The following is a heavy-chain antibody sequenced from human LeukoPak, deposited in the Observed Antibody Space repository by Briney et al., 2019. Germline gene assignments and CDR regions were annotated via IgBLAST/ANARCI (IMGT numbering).Heavy chain of an antibody. CDR1: GFNFNKYD. Sequence: GGSLRLSCAASGFNFNKYDMTWARQAPGKGLEWVSTITGMSDKTYYTDSVKGRFVTSRHNSKDTLYLQMNSLRAEDTALYYCAKGGWLDDLGQGALVTVSS. V-gene: IGHV3-23*01. CDR3: AKGGWLDD. J-gene: IGHJ4*02. D-gene: IGHD6-19*01. CDR2: ITGMSDKT.